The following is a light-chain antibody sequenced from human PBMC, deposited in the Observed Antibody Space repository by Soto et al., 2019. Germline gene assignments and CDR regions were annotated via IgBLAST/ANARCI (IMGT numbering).Light chain of an antibody. CDR3: SSYTSRSTPV. Sequence: QSVLTQPASVSGSPGQSITISCTGTSSDVGGYNYVSWYQQHPGKAPKLMISEVSNRPSGVSNRFSGSKSGNTASLTISGLQAEDEADYNCSSYTSRSTPVFGGGTKLTVL. J-gene: IGLJ2*01. V-gene: IGLV2-14*01. CDR1: SSDVGGYNY. CDR2: EVS.